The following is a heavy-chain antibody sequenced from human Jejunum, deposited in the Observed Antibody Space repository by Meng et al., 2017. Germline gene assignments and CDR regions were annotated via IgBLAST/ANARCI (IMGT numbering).Heavy chain of an antibody. V-gene: IGHV3-74*01. Sequence: EVQVVEAGGGFVAPGGFLSLSWAASGFTFNSYWMHWVRQGPGKGLVWVSQIKNDGSSTDYADSVKGRFTISRDNAKNMLYLQMNSLRAEDTAVYYCARGRYASVGFDYWGQGTLVTVSS. CDR2: IKNDGSST. J-gene: IGHJ4*02. D-gene: IGHD2-2*01. CDR1: GFTFNSYW. CDR3: ARGRYASVGFDY.